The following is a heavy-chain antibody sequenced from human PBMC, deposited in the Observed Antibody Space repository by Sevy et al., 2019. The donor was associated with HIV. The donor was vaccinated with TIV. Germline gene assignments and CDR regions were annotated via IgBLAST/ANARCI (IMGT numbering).Heavy chain of an antibody. D-gene: IGHD2-21*01. CDR1: GFTFTTYW. V-gene: IGHV3-7*01. Sequence: GGSLRLSCAASGFTFTTYWMTWVRQAPGKGPEWVANINQDGSKINYVDSVKGRFIISRDNAKKSLYVQMNSLRADDTAVYYCARVGIFEKSESQHRFMDYWGQGTLVTVSS. J-gene: IGHJ4*02. CDR3: ARVGIFEKSESQHRFMDY. CDR2: INQDGSKI.